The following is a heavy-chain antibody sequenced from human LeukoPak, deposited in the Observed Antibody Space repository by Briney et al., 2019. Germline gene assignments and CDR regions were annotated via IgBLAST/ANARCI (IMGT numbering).Heavy chain of an antibody. Sequence: SETLSLTCYVSGDSISSSYFWGWIRQPPGKGLEWIGSIYYSGSTYYNPSLKSRVTIPVDTSKNQFSLKLSSVTAADTAVYYCAGGSYYYYYYMDVWGKGTTVTVSS. CDR3: AGGSYYYYYYMDV. V-gene: IGHV4-38-2*01. J-gene: IGHJ6*03. CDR2: IYYSGST. D-gene: IGHD3-16*01. CDR1: GDSISSSYF.